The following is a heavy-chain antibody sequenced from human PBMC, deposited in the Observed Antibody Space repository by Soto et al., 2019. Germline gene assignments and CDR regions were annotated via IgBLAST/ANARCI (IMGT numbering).Heavy chain of an antibody. CDR2: IKSQTNGGTT. Sequence: PGGSLRLSYAASGFTFINAWMTWVRQAPGKGLEWVGRIKSQTNGGTTDYAAPVKGRFTISRDDSKSTLYLQMNSLKTEDTAVYYCATAYYDSSGYDYWGQGTLVTVSS. CDR1: GFTFINAW. V-gene: IGHV3-15*01. D-gene: IGHD3-22*01. CDR3: ATAYYDSSGYDY. J-gene: IGHJ4*02.